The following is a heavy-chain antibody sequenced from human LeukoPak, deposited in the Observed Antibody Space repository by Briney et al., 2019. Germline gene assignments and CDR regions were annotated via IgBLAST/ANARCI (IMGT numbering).Heavy chain of an antibody. J-gene: IGHJ4*02. Sequence: GGSLRLSCAASGFTFSRYAMSWVRQAPGKGLEWVSAISGSGGSTYYADSVKGRFTISRDNSKNTLYLQMNSLRAEDTAVYYCAKRLTTVTTGVWYFDYWGQGTLVTVSS. V-gene: IGHV3-23*01. CDR2: ISGSGGST. D-gene: IGHD4-17*01. CDR3: AKRLTTVTTGVWYFDY. CDR1: GFTFSRYA.